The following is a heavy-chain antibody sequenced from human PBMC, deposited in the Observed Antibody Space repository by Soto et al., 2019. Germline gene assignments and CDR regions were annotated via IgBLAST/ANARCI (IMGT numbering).Heavy chain of an antibody. CDR2: TRNKANSYTT. J-gene: IGHJ6*02. CDR3: ARGIRWYSGMDV. V-gene: IGHV3-72*01. CDR1: GFTFSDHY. D-gene: IGHD4-17*01. Sequence: EVQLVESGGGLVQPGGSLRLSCAASGFTFSDHYMDWVRQAPGKGLEWVGRTRNKANSYTTEYAASVKGRFTISRADSKNSLYLQMNSLKTEDTAVYYCARGIRWYSGMDVWGQGTTVTVSS.